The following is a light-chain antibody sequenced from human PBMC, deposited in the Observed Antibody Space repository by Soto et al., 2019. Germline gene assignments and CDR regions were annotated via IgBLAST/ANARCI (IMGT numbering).Light chain of an antibody. Sequence: QSVLTQPPSVSAAPGQKVTISCSGSSSNIGNNFVSWYQQLPGTAPKVLIYDNNKRPSGIPDRFSGSKSDTSATLGITGLQTGDEADYYCGTWDSSLSAYVFGTGTKVTVL. V-gene: IGLV1-51*01. CDR1: SSNIGNNF. CDR3: GTWDSSLSAYV. CDR2: DNN. J-gene: IGLJ1*01.